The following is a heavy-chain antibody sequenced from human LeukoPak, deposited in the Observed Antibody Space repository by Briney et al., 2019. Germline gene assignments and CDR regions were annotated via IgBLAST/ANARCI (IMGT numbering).Heavy chain of an antibody. CDR2: INPNSGGT. D-gene: IGHD2-2*01. Sequence: GASVKVSCKASGYTFTGYYMHWVRQAPGQGLEWMGWINPNSGGTNYAQKFQGRVTMTRDTSISTAYMELSRLRSDDTAVYYCARYCSSTSCYGTHSNNFDYWGQGTLVTVSS. CDR3: ARYCSSTSCYGTHSNNFDY. CDR1: GYTFTGYY. V-gene: IGHV1-2*02. J-gene: IGHJ4*02.